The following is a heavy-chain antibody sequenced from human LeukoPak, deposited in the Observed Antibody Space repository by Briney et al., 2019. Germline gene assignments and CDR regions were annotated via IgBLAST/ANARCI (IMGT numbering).Heavy chain of an antibody. CDR1: GDSVSNNGIA. Sequence: NPSQTLSLTCAISGDSVSNNGIAWNWIRQSPSRGLEWLGRTYFGSKWYNDYAVSVKSRITINPDTSKNQFSLQLNSVTPEDTAVYYCARQRSRALDLWGQGTMVTVSS. J-gene: IGHJ3*01. CDR2: TYFGSKWYN. D-gene: IGHD1-1*01. V-gene: IGHV6-1*01. CDR3: ARQRSRALDL.